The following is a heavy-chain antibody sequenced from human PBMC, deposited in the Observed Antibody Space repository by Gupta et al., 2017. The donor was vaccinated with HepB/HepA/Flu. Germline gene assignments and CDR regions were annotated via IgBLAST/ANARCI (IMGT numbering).Heavy chain of an antibody. V-gene: IGHV4-39*01. CDR3: ARVGYYYDSSGYVH. D-gene: IGHD3-22*01. CDR2: IYYSGST. J-gene: IGHJ4*02. Sequence: QLRLQESGPGLVKPSETLSLTCTVSGGSISSSSYYWGWLRQPPGKGLEWIGSIYYSGSTYYNPSLKSRVTISVDTSKNQFSLKLSSVTAADTAVYYCARVGYYYDSSGYVHWGQGTLVTVSS. CDR1: GGSISSSSYY.